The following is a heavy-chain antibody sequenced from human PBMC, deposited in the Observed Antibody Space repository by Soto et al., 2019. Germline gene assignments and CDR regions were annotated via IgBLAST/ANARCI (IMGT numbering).Heavy chain of an antibody. CDR1: GYTFTGYY. CDR3: ARGDVLRFLEWLSPYYGMDV. D-gene: IGHD3-3*01. Sequence: AASVKVSCKASGYTFTGYYMHWVRQAPGQGLEWMGWINPNSGGTNYAQKFQGWVTMTRDTSISTAYMELSRLRSDDTAVYYCARGDVLRFLEWLSPYYGMDVWGQGTTVTVSS. V-gene: IGHV1-2*04. CDR2: INPNSGGT. J-gene: IGHJ6*02.